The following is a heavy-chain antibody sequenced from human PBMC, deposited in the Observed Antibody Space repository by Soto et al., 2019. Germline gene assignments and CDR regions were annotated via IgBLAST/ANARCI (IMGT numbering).Heavy chain of an antibody. CDR1: GGSITTGGSY. Sequence: QVQLQESGPGLVKPSQTLSLTCTVSGGSITTGGSYWSWIRQHPGKGLEWIGNIYHSGNTYYNPSLKSRLYISVDTSKNHFSLMVDSVTAADTAVYYCARARFQVLYGKPYFDSWGQGTLVTVSS. J-gene: IGHJ4*02. D-gene: IGHD2-2*02. CDR2: IYHSGNT. V-gene: IGHV4-31*03. CDR3: ARARFQVLYGKPYFDS.